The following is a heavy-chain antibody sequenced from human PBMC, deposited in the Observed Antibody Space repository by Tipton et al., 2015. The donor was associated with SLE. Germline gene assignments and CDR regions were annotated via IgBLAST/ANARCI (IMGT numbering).Heavy chain of an antibody. CDR3: ARLHGYSYGLNWFDP. V-gene: IGHV4-59*01. D-gene: IGHD5-18*01. Sequence: TLSLTCIVSGGSMDISKWSWIRQPPGKGLEWIGFAYSSGTTSYNPSLKSRVTIPVDTSKNHFSLRMTSVTAADTAVYYCARLHGYSYGLNWFDPWGQGTLISVSS. CDR2: AYSSGTT. CDR1: GGSMDISK. J-gene: IGHJ5*02.